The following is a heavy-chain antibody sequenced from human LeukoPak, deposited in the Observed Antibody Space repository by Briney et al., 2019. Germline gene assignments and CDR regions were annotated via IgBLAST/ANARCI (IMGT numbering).Heavy chain of an antibody. V-gene: IGHV3-7*01. CDR3: ARDSGYSYGHGGYYFDY. D-gene: IGHD5-18*01. Sequence: GGSLRLSCAASGFTFSSYWMSWVRQAPGKGLEWVANIKQDGSEKYYVDSVKGRFTISRDNAKNSLYLQMNSLRAEDTAVYYCARDSGYSYGHGGYYFDYWGQGTLVTVSS. CDR2: IKQDGSEK. J-gene: IGHJ4*02. CDR1: GFTFSSYW.